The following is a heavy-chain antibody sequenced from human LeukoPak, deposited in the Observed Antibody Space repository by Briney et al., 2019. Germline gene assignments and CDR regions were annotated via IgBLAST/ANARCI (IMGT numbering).Heavy chain of an antibody. Sequence: SGGSLRLSCAASGFTVRSNYMTWVRQAPGKGLEWVSVIYSGGSTYYTDSVKGRFIISRDNSKNTIYLQMTSLRAEDTAVYYCARELRGFDPWGQGTLVTVSS. CDR2: IYSGGST. D-gene: IGHD3-10*01. CDR1: GFTVRSNY. J-gene: IGHJ5*02. CDR3: ARELRGFDP. V-gene: IGHV3-66*01.